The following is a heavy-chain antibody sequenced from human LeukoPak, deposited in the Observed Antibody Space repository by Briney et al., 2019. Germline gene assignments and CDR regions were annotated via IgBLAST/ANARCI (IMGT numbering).Heavy chain of an antibody. Sequence: SETLSLTCAVSGGSLSSYYWSWIRQPAGKGLEWIGRIYSSGSTNYNPSLMSRVTMSVDTSKNQFSLKLSSVTAADTAVFYCARDVPAYDNNGSKRGSYYYMDVWGKGTTVTVSS. CDR1: GGSLSSYY. V-gene: IGHV4-4*07. CDR3: ARDVPAYDNNGSKRGSYYYMDV. D-gene: IGHD3-22*01. J-gene: IGHJ6*03. CDR2: IYSSGST.